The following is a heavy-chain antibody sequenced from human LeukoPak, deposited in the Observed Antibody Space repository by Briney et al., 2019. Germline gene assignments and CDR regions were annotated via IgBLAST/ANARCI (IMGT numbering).Heavy chain of an antibody. J-gene: IGHJ4*02. D-gene: IGHD6-19*01. Sequence: AETLSLTCGVYGGSLSGYYLNWIRQPPGRGLQWIGEINNSGSTNYDPSLKSRVTISLDTSRNQFTLKLASVTAADTTVYYCARGPAGTLGYWGQGTLVTVSS. V-gene: IGHV4-34*01. CDR1: GGSLSGYY. CDR3: ARGPAGTLGY. CDR2: INNSGST.